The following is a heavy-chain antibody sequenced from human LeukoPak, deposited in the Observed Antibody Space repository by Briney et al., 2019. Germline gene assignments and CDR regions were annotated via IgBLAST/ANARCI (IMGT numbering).Heavy chain of an antibody. CDR3: ARDWQWLGEYYFDY. J-gene: IGHJ4*02. Sequence: PGGSLRLSCAASGFTFSSYSMNWVRQAPGKGLEWVSSISSSSSYIYYADSVNGRFTISRDNAKNSLYLQMNSLRAEDTAVYYCARDWQWLGEYYFDYWGQGTLVIVSS. D-gene: IGHD6-19*01. CDR2: ISSSSSYI. CDR1: GFTFSSYS. V-gene: IGHV3-21*01.